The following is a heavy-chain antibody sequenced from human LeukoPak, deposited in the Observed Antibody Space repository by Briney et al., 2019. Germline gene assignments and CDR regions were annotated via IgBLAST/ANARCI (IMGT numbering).Heavy chain of an antibody. CDR3: ASYGGNSVYDS. J-gene: IGHJ4*02. CDR1: GGSISSYY. V-gene: IGHV4-34*01. D-gene: IGHD4-23*01. CDR2: INHSGST. Sequence: SETLSLTCTVSGGSISSYYWSWIRQPPGTGLEWIGEINHSGSTNYNPSLKSRVTISVDTSKNQFSPMLSSVTAADTAVYYCASYGGNSVYDSWGQGTLVTVSS.